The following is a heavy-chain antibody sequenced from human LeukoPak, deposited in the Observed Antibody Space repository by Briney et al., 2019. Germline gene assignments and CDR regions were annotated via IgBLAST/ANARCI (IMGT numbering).Heavy chain of an antibody. CDR1: GGSISSSNW. D-gene: IGHD3-22*01. CDR2: IYHSGST. Sequence: PSETLSLTCAVSGGSISSSNWWSWVRQPPGKGLEWIGEIYHSGSTNYNPSLKSRVTISVDKSKNQFSLKLSSVTAADTAVYYCARDRPYYDNVYAFDIWGQGTMVTVSS. V-gene: IGHV4-4*02. CDR3: ARDRPYYDNVYAFDI. J-gene: IGHJ3*02.